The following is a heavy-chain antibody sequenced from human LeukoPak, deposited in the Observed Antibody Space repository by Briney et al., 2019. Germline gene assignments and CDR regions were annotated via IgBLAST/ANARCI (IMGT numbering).Heavy chain of an antibody. CDR3: ARDRLPADALDVDGYNLFDY. CDR2: INPSDGGT. Sequence: ASVKVSCKASGYSFTNNHMHWVRQAPGQGLEWMGIINPSDGGTTYAQKFQGRVTMTRDTSTTTVYMELSSLRSEDTAVYYCARDRLPADALDVDGYNLFDYWGQGTLVTVSS. V-gene: IGHV1-46*01. J-gene: IGHJ4*02. CDR1: GYSFTNNH. D-gene: IGHD5-24*01.